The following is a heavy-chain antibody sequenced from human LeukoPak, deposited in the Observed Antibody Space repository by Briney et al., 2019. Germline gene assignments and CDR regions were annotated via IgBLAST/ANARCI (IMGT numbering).Heavy chain of an antibody. CDR1: GFTFSSYW. CDR2: INSDGSST. CDR3: ARVSYSSSHLDY. Sequence: GGSLRLSCAASGFTFSSYWMHWVRQAPGKGLAWVSRINSDGSSTSYADSVKGRFTISRDNAKNTLYLQMNSLRAEDTAVYYCARVSYSSSHLDYWGQGTLVTVSS. J-gene: IGHJ4*02. D-gene: IGHD6-13*01. V-gene: IGHV3-74*01.